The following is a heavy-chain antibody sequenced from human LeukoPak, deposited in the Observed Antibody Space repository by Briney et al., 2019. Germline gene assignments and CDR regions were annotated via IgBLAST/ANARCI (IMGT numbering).Heavy chain of an antibody. CDR1: GYSFSGGYF. J-gene: IGHJ4*02. D-gene: IGHD3-16*01. Sequence: SETLSLTCGISGYSFSGGYFWGWVRQSPGKGLEWIGSFYHGGTTYYNPSLKTQVTMSVDTSKNQFSLRLTSVTAADTAVDYCARGLPVPEAIGALGFDYWGRGTLVAVSS. CDR2: FYHGGTT. CDR3: ARGLPVPEAIGALGFDY. V-gene: IGHV4-38-2*01.